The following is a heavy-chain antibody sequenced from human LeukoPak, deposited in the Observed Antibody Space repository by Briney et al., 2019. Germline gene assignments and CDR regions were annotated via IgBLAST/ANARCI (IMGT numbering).Heavy chain of an antibody. V-gene: IGHV1-2*02. D-gene: IGHD3-22*01. Sequence: ASVKVSCKASGYSFTSNVISWVRQAPGQGLEWMGWINPNTGGTNYAQKFQGRVTMTRDTSISTTYMELSRLRSDDTAVYYCASQPYYFDSSGYYDYWGQGTLVTVSS. CDR3: ASQPYYFDSSGYYDY. CDR1: GYSFTSNV. J-gene: IGHJ4*02. CDR2: INPNTGGT.